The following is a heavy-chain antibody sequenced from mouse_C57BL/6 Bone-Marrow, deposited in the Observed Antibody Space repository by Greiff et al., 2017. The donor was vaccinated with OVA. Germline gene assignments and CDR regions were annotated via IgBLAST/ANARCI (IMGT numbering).Heavy chain of an antibody. CDR3: AKGDYYGSSLYYFDY. Sequence: QVHVKQPGAELVKPGASVKMSCKASGYTFTSYWITWVKQRPGQGLEWIGDIYPGSGSTNYNEKFKGKATLTVDTSSSTAYMQLSSLTSEDSAVSYCAKGDYYGSSLYYFDYWGQGTTLTVSS. CDR2: IYPGSGST. CDR1: GYTFTSYW. V-gene: IGHV1-55*01. J-gene: IGHJ2*01. D-gene: IGHD1-1*01.